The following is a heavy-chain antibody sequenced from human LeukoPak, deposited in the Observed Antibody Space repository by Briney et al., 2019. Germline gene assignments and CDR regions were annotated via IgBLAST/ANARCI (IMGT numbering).Heavy chain of an antibody. CDR1: GGSISSGGYY. CDR3: ARHSSGTYYRFDY. CDR2: INHSGST. Sequence: SETLSLTCTVSGGSISSGGYYWSWIRQPPGKGLEWIGEINHSGSTNYNPSLKSRVTISVDTSKNQFSLRLSSVTTADTAVYYCARHSSGTYYRFDYWGQGTLVTVSS. V-gene: IGHV4-39*01. D-gene: IGHD1-26*01. J-gene: IGHJ4*02.